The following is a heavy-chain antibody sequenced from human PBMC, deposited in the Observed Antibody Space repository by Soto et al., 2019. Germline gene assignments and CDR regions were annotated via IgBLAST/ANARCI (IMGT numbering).Heavy chain of an antibody. V-gene: IGHV3-74*01. J-gene: IGHJ4*02. Sequence: EVQLVESGGGLVQPGGCLRLSCATSGFNFSSYWVHWVRQAPGKGVVWVSRINSEGTMTDYADSVKGRFTISRDNAKKTLYLEMNSLRADDTAVYYCTRDGGGRYYRGFDNWGQGTLVTVSS. D-gene: IGHD1-26*01. CDR3: TRDGGGRYYRGFDN. CDR2: INSEGTMT. CDR1: GFNFSSYW.